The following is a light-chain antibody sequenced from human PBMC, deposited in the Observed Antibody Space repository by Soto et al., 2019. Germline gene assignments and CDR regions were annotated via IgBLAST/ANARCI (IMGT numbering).Light chain of an antibody. CDR3: QQFGISPPYT. J-gene: IGKJ2*01. Sequence: EIVLTQSPGTVSLSPGERATLSCRTSRSVSSDRLAWYQQKPGQAPRLLIYGASNRATGIPDRFSGSGSGADFTLTISRLEPEDFAVYYCQQFGISPPYTFGQGTKLEIK. CDR2: GAS. V-gene: IGKV3-20*01. CDR1: RSVSSDR.